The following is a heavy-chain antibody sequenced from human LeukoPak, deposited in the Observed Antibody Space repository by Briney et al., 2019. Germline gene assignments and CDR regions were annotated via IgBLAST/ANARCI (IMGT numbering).Heavy chain of an antibody. D-gene: IGHD2-2*02. V-gene: IGHV5-51*01. CDR1: GYTFANYW. Sequence: GESLKISCKASGYTFANYWIGWARQMPGKVLEWVGIFYPAESRVRYGPSFRGQVTISVDKSISTAYLQWNSLKALDTAMYYCARRRIPNRDAFDIWGQGTVVTVSS. J-gene: IGHJ3*02. CDR2: FYPAESRV. CDR3: ARRRIPNRDAFDI.